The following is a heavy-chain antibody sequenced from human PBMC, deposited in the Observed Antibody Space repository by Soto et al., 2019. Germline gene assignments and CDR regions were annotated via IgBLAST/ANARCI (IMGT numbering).Heavy chain of an antibody. Sequence: EVQLVASGGGLVQPGVSLRLSCAASGFTVSGNYVTWVRQAPGKGLEWVSVIYTDDNIYYADSVTGRFTISRDNSKNTFYLQMNRLRVEDTAVYYCATELIAKYGMDVWGQGTTVTVSS. CDR3: ATELIAKYGMDV. CDR1: GFTVSGNY. J-gene: IGHJ6*02. CDR2: IYTDDNI. D-gene: IGHD2-21*01. V-gene: IGHV3-53*01.